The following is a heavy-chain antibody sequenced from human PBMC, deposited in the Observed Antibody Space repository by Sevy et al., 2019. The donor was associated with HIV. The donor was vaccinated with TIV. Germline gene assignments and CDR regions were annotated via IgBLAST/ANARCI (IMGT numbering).Heavy chain of an antibody. CDR2: INPNSGGT. CDR3: ARDRQVLWFGELLRGMDV. J-gene: IGHJ6*02. D-gene: IGHD3-10*01. V-gene: IGHV1-2*02. Sequence: ASVKVSCKASGYTFTGYYMHWVRQAPGQGLEWMGWINPNSGGTNYAQKFQGRVTMTRDTSISTAYMDVSRLRSDDTDVYYCARDRQVLWFGELLRGMDVWGQGTTITVSS. CDR1: GYTFTGYY.